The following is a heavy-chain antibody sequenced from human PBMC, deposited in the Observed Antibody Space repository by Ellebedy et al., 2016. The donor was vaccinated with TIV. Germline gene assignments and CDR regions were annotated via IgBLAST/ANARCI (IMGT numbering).Heavy chain of an antibody. CDR2: IYYSGST. Sequence: SETLSLTXTVSGGSISSGDYYWSWIRQPPGKGLEWIGYIYYSGSTYYNPSLKSRVTISVDTSKNQFSLKLSSVTAADTAVYYCARGGGGLRRYYYCYGMDVWGQGTTVTVSS. CDR3: ARGGGGLRRYYYCYGMDV. J-gene: IGHJ6*02. CDR1: GGSISSGDYY. D-gene: IGHD3-16*01. V-gene: IGHV4-30-4*01.